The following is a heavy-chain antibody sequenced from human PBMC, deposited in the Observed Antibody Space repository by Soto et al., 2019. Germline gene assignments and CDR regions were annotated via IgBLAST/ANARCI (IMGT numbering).Heavy chain of an antibody. CDR1: GYTFTSYG. D-gene: IGHD2-15*01. J-gene: IGHJ4*02. V-gene: IGHV1-18*01. Sequence: ASVKVSCKASGYTFTSYGFTWVRQAPGQGLEWMGWISAYNGNTNYAQKLQGRVTMTTDTSTSTAYMELRSLRSDDTAVYYCARDDCSGGSCYCDYWGQGTQVTVPQ. CDR2: ISAYNGNT. CDR3: ARDDCSGGSCYCDY.